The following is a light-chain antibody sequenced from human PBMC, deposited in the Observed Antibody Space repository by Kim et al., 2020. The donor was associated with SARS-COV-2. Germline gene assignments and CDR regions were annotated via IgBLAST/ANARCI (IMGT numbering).Light chain of an antibody. J-gene: IGKJ2*01. CDR3: QQYGSSPMYT. V-gene: IGKV3-20*01. Sequence: PGERATLSCRASQSVSSRYLAWYQQKPGQAPRLLSYGASSRATGIPDRFSGSGSGTDFTLTISRLEPEEFAVYYCQQYGSSPMYTFGQGTKLEI. CDR2: GAS. CDR1: QSVSSRY.